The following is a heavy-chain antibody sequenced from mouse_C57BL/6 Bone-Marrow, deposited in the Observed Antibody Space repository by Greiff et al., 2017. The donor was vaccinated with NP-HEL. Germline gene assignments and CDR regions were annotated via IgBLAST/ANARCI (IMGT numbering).Heavy chain of an antibody. CDR3: ARRGRALYWDLDD. Sequence: QVQLQQPGAELVMPGASVKLSCKASGYTFTSYWMHWVKQRPGQGLEWIGEIDPSDSYTNYNQKFKGKSTLTVDKSSSTACMQLSSLTSEDSAVYYCARRGRALYWDLDDWGTGTTVTVSS. D-gene: IGHD3-3*01. V-gene: IGHV1-69*01. J-gene: IGHJ1*03. CDR2: IDPSDSYT. CDR1: GYTFTSYW.